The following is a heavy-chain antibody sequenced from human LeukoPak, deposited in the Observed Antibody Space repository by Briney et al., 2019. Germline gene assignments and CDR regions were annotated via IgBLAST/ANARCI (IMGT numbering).Heavy chain of an antibody. D-gene: IGHD3-10*01. CDR2: IRYGGSNK. J-gene: IGHJ6*03. V-gene: IGHV3-30*02. CDR1: GFIFDDYG. CDR3: ARDNRHYYGSGRFMDYYYYMDV. Sequence: GGSLRLSCAASGFIFDDYGMHWVRQAPGKGLEWVAFIRYGGSNKYYADSVKGRFTISRDNSKNTLYLQMGSLRGEDMAVYYCARDNRHYYGSGRFMDYYYYMDVWGKGTTVTISS.